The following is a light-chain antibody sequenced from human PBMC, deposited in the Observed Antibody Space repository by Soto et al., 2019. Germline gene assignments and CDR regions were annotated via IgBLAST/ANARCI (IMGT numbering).Light chain of an antibody. CDR1: QDIRFY. Sequence: DIQMTQSPSSLSASVGDRVTITCQASQDIRFYLNWYQQKPGKAPKLLIYDVSNLETGVPSRFSGGGSGTHFPFTISSLQPEDIATYCCQQYNNLFTFGPGTKVDIK. CDR3: QQYNNLFT. V-gene: IGKV1-33*01. J-gene: IGKJ3*01. CDR2: DVS.